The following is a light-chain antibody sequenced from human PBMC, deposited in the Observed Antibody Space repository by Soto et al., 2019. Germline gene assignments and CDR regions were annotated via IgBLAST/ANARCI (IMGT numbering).Light chain of an antibody. CDR2: DAS. CDR3: QLRSNWPPYT. CDR1: QSVSSY. V-gene: IGKV3-11*01. J-gene: IGKJ2*01. Sequence: EIVLTQSPATLSLSPGERATLSCRASQSVSSYLAWYQQKPGQAPRLLIYDASNRATGIPARFSGRGSGTDFTLTISCLEPEDFAVYYCQLRSNWPPYTFGQGTKLEIK.